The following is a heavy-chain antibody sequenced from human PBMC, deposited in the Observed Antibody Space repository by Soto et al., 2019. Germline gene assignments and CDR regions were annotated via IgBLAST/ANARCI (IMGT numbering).Heavy chain of an antibody. CDR3: ARHNYGSGSTYFDY. V-gene: IGHV4-61*03. Sequence: PSETLSLTCTVSGGSISSGGYSWTWIRQHPGKGLEWIGYIYYSGSTYYNPSLKSRLTISVDTSKNHLSLKLNSVTAADTAVYYCARHNYGSGSTYFDYWGQGTLVTVSS. CDR1: GGSISSGGYS. D-gene: IGHD3-10*01. J-gene: IGHJ4*02. CDR2: IYYSGST.